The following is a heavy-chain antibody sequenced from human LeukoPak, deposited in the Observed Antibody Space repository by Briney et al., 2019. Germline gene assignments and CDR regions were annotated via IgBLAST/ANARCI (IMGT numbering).Heavy chain of an antibody. J-gene: IGHJ4*02. CDR1: GFTFSSYS. CDR3: ARTEY. V-gene: IGHV3-21*01. Sequence: GGSLRLSCAASGFTFSSYSMNWVRQAPGKGLELVSSISSSSSYIYYADSVKGRFTISRDNAKNSLYLQINSLRAEDTAVYYCARTEYWGQGTLVTVSS. CDR2: ISSSSSYI.